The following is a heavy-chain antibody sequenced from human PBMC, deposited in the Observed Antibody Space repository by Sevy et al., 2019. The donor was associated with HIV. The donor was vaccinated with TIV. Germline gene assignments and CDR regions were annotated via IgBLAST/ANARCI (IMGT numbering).Heavy chain of an antibody. D-gene: IGHD1-26*01. CDR2: INSDGNYR. J-gene: IGHJ3*02. Sequence: GGFLRLSCAASGFTFSTYWMHWVRQAPGKGLVWVSRINSDGNYRSYVESVEGRFTISRDNAQNTLFLQMSSLRVEDTAVYYSARESRGSLEGFDIWGQGTMVTVSS. V-gene: IGHV3-74*01. CDR1: GFTFSTYW. CDR3: ARESRGSLEGFDI.